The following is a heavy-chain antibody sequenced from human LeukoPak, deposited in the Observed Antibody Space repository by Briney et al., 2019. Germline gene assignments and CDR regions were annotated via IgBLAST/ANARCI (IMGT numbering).Heavy chain of an antibody. CDR1: GGSISSYY. J-gene: IGHJ6*03. CDR3: ARLKNYIDYYYYMDV. CDR2: IFYSGST. Sequence: SETLSLTCTVSGGSISSYYWSWIRQPPGKGLEWIGSIFYSGSTNYSPSLKSRVTISIDASKNQFSLKLGSVTAADTAMYYCARLKNYIDYYYYMDVWGKGTAVTVSS. V-gene: IGHV4-59*01. D-gene: IGHD1-7*01.